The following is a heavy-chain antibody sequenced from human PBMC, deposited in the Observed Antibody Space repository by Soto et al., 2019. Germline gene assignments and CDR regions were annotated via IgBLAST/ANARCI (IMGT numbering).Heavy chain of an antibody. CDR1: GYTFTSYY. V-gene: IGHV1-46*01. J-gene: IGHJ6*01. D-gene: IGHD3-10*01. CDR3: ARSGGPESYYNGCDGLDV. Sequence: ASVKVSCKASGYTFTSYYIHWVRQAPGQGLEWMGVINPGGGSTRYAQKLQGRITMARDTSTSTVYMELSSLRSDDTALYYCARSGGPESYYNGCDGLDVWGQGSTVPVSS. CDR2: INPGGGST.